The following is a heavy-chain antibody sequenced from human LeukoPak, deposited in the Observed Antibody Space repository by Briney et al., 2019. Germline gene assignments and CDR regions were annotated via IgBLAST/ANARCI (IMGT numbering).Heavy chain of an antibody. Sequence: GGSLRLSCAAPGLTVRTNSMGWVRQAPGKGLEWVSVISGSGGSTYYADSVKGRFTISRDNSKNTLYLQMNSLRADDTAVYYCANRGSNYEYWGQGTLVTVSS. V-gene: IGHV3-23*01. CDR3: ANRGSNYEY. CDR1: GLTVRTNS. CDR2: ISGSGGST. J-gene: IGHJ4*02. D-gene: IGHD5-18*01.